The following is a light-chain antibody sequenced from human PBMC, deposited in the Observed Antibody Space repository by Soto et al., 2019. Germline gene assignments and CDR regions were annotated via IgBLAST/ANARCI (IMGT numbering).Light chain of an antibody. J-gene: IGKJ1*01. CDR3: HQYYSTPPA. V-gene: IGKV4-1*01. CDR1: QSVLYSSNNKNY. CDR2: WAS. Sequence: DIVLTQSPDSLAVSLGERATINCKSSQSVLYSSNNKNYLAWYQQRPGQPPKLLIHWASTRESGVPDRFSGSGSGTDFTLPISSLQAEDVAIYYCHQYYSTPPAFGQGTKVEIK.